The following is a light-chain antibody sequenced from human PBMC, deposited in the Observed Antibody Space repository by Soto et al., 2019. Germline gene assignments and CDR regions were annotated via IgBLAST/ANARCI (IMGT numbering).Light chain of an antibody. Sequence: QSVLTQPPSASGTPGQRVTISCSGSSSNSGSNSVNWYQQLPGTAPKLLIYSTNQRPSGVPDRFSGSKSDTSASLAISGLQSEDEADYYCAAWDDSLNGEVVFGGGTKVTVL. CDR1: SSNSGSNS. CDR3: AAWDDSLNGEVV. V-gene: IGLV1-44*01. J-gene: IGLJ2*01. CDR2: STN.